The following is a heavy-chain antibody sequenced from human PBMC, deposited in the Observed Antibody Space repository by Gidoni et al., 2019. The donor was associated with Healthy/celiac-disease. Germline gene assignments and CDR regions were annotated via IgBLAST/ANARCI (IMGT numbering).Heavy chain of an antibody. CDR1: GGSISSGGYS. CDR3: ARAAVDYYDILTGYYLYYYMDV. CDR2: IYHSGST. J-gene: IGHJ6*03. V-gene: IGHV4-30-2*01. D-gene: IGHD3-9*01. Sequence: QLQLQESGSGLVKPSQTLSLTCAVSGGSISSGGYSWSWIRQPPGKGLEWIGYIYHSGSTYYNPSLKSRVTISVDRSKNQFSLKLSSVTAADTAVYYCARAAVDYYDILTGYYLYYYMDVWGKGTTVTVSS.